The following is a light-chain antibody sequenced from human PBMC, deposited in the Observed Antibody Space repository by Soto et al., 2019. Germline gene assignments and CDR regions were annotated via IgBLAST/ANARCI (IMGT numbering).Light chain of an antibody. J-gene: IGKJ1*01. Sequence: ELVLTQSPGTLSLSPGERATLSCRASQSVNSNYLAWYQQKPGQAPRLLIFGASSRATGIPDRFSGSVSGTDLALTISRLETQDFAVYCCQQYGSSRTFGQGTKVDIK. V-gene: IGKV3-20*01. CDR1: QSVNSNY. CDR3: QQYGSSRT. CDR2: GAS.